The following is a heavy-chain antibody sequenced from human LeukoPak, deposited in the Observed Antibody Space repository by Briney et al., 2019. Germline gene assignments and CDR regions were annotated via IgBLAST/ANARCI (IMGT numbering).Heavy chain of an antibody. Sequence: GGSLRLSCAASGYTFSNFGMNWVRQAPGKGLEWASYISIRSRTTYYADSVKGRFTISRDNAKNSLYLQMKSLRDEDTAVYYCARENDYYGMDVWGQGTTVTVSS. CDR2: ISIRSRTT. V-gene: IGHV3-48*02. CDR3: ARENDYYGMDV. CDR1: GYTFSNFG. J-gene: IGHJ6*02.